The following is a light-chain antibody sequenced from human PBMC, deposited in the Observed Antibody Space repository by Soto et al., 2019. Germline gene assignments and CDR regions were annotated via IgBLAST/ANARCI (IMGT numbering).Light chain of an antibody. CDR3: QQYGSSPRT. CDR2: DTS. J-gene: IGKJ1*01. CDR1: QSIRSRS. V-gene: IGKV3-20*01. Sequence: EIVLTQSPGTLSLSPGERATLSCRASQSIRSRSLAWYQQKPGQAPRLLIYDTSSRTTGIPDRFSGSGSGPDFALTISRLEPEDFAVYYCQQYGSSPRTFGQGTKVEIK.